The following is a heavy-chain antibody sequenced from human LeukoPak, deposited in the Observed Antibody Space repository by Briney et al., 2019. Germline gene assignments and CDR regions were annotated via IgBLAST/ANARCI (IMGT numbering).Heavy chain of an antibody. D-gene: IGHD5-18*01. CDR1: GFTFSSYA. V-gene: IGHV3-23*01. Sequence: PGRSLRLSCAASGFTFSSYAMSWVRQAPGKGLEWVSGISGSGGSTYYADSVKGRFTISRDNSKNTLYLQMNSLRAEDTAIYYCANLLGIQLWFTWGQGPLVTVSS. J-gene: IGHJ5*02. CDR2: ISGSGGST. CDR3: ANLLGIQLWFT.